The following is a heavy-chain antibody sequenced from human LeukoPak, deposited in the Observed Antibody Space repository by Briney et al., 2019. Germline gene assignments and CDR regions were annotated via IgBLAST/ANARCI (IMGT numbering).Heavy chain of an antibody. V-gene: IGHV3-23*01. Sequence: GGSLRLSCVASGFTFNNYAMSWARQAPGRGLEWASSTAGSGISKDYADSVKGRFTISKDKSKNTLYLQMDNLRAEDTGVYFCARLPTFYDSSGYHYDYWGQGTLVTVSS. CDR1: GFTFNNYA. CDR2: TAGSGISK. CDR3: ARLPTFYDSSGYHYDY. D-gene: IGHD3-22*01. J-gene: IGHJ4*02.